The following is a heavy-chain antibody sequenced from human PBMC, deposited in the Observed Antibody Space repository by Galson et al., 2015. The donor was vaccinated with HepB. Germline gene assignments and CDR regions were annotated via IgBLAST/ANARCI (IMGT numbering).Heavy chain of an antibody. CDR3: ATNTREIYSGYPWLDY. CDR2: FDPEDGET. V-gene: IGHV1-24*01. Sequence: SVKVSCKVSGYTLTELPMHWVRQAPGKGLEWMGGFDPEDGETIYAQKFQGRVTMTEDTSTDTAYMELSSLRSEDTAVYYCATNTREIYSGYPWLDYWGQGTLVTVSS. J-gene: IGHJ4*02. CDR1: GYTLTELP. D-gene: IGHD5-12*01.